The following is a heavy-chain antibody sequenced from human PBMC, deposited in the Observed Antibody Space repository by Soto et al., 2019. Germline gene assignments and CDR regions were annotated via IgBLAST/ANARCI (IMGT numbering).Heavy chain of an antibody. CDR3: ARGSADAYGDYDVFGV. CDR1: GGAFRTYV. V-gene: IGHV1-69*06. CDR2: IIPIFGAS. D-gene: IGHD4-17*01. Sequence: QVQVVQSGAEVKKPGSSVKVSCKVSGGAFRTYVITWVRQAPGQGLEWMGGIIPIFGASNYAQRFQGRVTITADKDTSTAYMELSSLRSEDTAVYYFARGSADAYGDYDVFGVWGQGTMVTVSS. J-gene: IGHJ3*01.